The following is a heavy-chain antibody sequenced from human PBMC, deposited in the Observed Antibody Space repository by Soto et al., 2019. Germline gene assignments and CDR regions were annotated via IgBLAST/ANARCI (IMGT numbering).Heavy chain of an antibody. CDR3: VKERSAQLWLAAYGMDV. D-gene: IGHD5-18*01. V-gene: IGHV3-30*18. Sequence: QVQLVESGGGVVQPGRSLRLSCAASGFTFSSYGIHWVRQAPGKGLEWVALISHDGTDKYYADSVQGRFTISRDNFKNTLYMQMSSMRPEDTAVYYGVKERSAQLWLAAYGMDVWGQGTTVTV. CDR2: ISHDGTDK. J-gene: IGHJ6*02. CDR1: GFTFSSYG.